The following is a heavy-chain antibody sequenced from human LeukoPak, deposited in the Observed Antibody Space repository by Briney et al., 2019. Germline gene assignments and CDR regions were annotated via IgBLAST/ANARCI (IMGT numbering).Heavy chain of an antibody. CDR3: ARVSGWFDP. Sequence: PSETLSLTCTVSGGSTSSYYWSWIRQPPGKGLDWIGYIYYSGSTNYNPSLKSRVTISVDTSKNQFSLKLSSVTAADTAVYYCARVSGWFDPWGQGTLVTVSS. CDR2: IYYSGST. CDR1: GGSTSSYY. V-gene: IGHV4-59*01. D-gene: IGHD3-10*01. J-gene: IGHJ5*02.